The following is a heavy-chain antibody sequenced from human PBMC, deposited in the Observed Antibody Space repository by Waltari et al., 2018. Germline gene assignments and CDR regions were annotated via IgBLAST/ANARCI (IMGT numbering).Heavy chain of an antibody. CDR2: IYYSGST. CDR3: ARAGYGDHFDY. Sequence: QVQLQESGSGLVKPSEPLSLTCTVSGGAISRYYRSWIRQPPGKGLEWIGYIYYSGSTNYNPSLKSRVTISVDTSKNQFSLKLSSVTAADTAVYYCARAGYGDHFDYWGQGTLVTVSS. D-gene: IGHD4-17*01. J-gene: IGHJ4*02. V-gene: IGHV4-59*01. CDR1: GGAISRYY.